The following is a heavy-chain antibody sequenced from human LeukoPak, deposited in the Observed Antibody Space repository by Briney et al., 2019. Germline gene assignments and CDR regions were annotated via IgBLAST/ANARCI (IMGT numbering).Heavy chain of an antibody. CDR2: ISGSGGST. CDR3: AKDRVAARIFDY. J-gene: IGHJ4*02. V-gene: IGHV3-23*01. D-gene: IGHD6-6*01. CDR1: GFTFSSYA. Sequence: GGSLRLSCAASGFTFSSYAMSWVRQAPGKGLEWVSAISGSGGSTYYADSVKGRFTNSRDNSKNTLYLQMNSLRAEDTAVYYCAKDRVAARIFDYWGQGTLVTVSS.